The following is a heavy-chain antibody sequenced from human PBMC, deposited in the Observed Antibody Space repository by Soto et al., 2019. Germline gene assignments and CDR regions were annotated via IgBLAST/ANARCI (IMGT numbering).Heavy chain of an antibody. CDR2: IKQDGSEK. CDR1: GFTFSSYW. D-gene: IGHD6-13*01. V-gene: IGHV3-7*01. Sequence: EVQLVESGGGLVQPGGSLRLSCAASGFTFSSYWMSWVRQAPGKGLEWVANIKQDGSEKYYVDSVKGRFIISRDNAKNSLYLQMNSLRAEDTAVYYCARVGSSSWWDYYGMDVWGQGTTVTVSS. CDR3: ARVGSSSWWDYYGMDV. J-gene: IGHJ6*02.